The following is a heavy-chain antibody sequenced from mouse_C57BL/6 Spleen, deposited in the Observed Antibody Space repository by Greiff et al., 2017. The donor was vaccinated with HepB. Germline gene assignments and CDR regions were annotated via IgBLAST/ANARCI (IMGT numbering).Heavy chain of an antibody. D-gene: IGHD4-1*01. Sequence: QVQLKQSGAELVRPGTSVKVSCKASGYAFTNYLIEWVKQRPGQGLEWIGVINPGSGGTNYNEKFKGKATLTADKSSSTAYMQLSSLTSEDSAVYFCARGANWDAWFAYWGQGTLVTVSA. CDR3: ARGANWDAWFAY. V-gene: IGHV1-54*01. CDR2: INPGSGGT. CDR1: GYAFTNYL. J-gene: IGHJ3*01.